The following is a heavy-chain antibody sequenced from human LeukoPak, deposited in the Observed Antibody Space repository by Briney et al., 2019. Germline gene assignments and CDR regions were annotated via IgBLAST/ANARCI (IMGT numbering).Heavy chain of an antibody. J-gene: IGHJ4*02. D-gene: IGHD4-17*01. CDR2: TYYSGST. CDR1: GGSISSSSYY. V-gene: IGHV4-39*07. Sequence: SETLSLTCTVSGGSISSSSYYWGWIRQPPGKGLEWIGSTYYSGSTYYNPSLKSRVTISVDTSKNQFSLKLSSVTAADTAVYYCARDGAGSTVTINWGQGTLVTVSS. CDR3: ARDGAGSTVTIN.